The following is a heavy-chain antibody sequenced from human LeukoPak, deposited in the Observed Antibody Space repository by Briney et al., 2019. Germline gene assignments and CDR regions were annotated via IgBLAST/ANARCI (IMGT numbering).Heavy chain of an antibody. V-gene: IGHV3-23*01. CDR3: ARGGPDYGDYLFSDYYMDV. D-gene: IGHD4-17*01. Sequence: GGSLRLSCAASGFTFDIYAMTWVRQAPGKGPDWVSGISASANSTYYADSVKGRFIISRDNSKNTLYLQMNSLRGDDTAVYYCARGGPDYGDYLFSDYYMDVWGKGTTVTVSS. J-gene: IGHJ6*03. CDR2: ISASANST. CDR1: GFTFDIYA.